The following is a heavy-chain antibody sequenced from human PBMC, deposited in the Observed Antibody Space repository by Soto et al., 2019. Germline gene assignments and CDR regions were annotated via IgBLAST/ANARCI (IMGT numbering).Heavy chain of an antibody. CDR2: ISYDGSNK. J-gene: IGHJ6*02. CDR1: GFTFSSYG. CDR3: AKGDYGGNPDEDYYYGMDV. Sequence: QVQLVESGGGVVQPGRSLRLSCAASGFTFSSYGMHWVRQAPGKGLEWVAVISYDGSNKYYADSVKGRFTISRDNSKNTLYLQMNSLRAEDTAVYYCAKGDYGGNPDEDYYYGMDVWGQGTTVTVSS. V-gene: IGHV3-30*18. D-gene: IGHD4-17*01.